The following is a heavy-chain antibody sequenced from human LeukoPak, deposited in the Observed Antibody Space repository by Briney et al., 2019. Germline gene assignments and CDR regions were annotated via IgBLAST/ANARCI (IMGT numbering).Heavy chain of an antibody. D-gene: IGHD3-10*01. J-gene: IGHJ4*02. CDR3: ARDYASGSWYSDY. CDR2: ISGYNGNT. Sequence: GASVKVSCKASGYTFTKYDFSWVRQAPGQGLEWVGWISGYNGNTNYAQKLQGRVTMTMDTSTSTAYMELRSLRSDDTAVYYCARDYASGSWYSDYWGQGTLVTVSS. V-gene: IGHV1-18*01. CDR1: GYTFTKYD.